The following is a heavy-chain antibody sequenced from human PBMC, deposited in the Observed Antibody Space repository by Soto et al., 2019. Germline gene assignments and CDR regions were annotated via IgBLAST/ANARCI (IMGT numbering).Heavy chain of an antibody. CDR1: GGSISGYY. D-gene: IGHD3-3*01. CDR3: AKYDFLSGSHDAFNI. J-gene: IGHJ3*02. CDR2: IYYSGST. Sequence: PSETLSLTCGVSGGSISGYYWSWIRQTPAKGLEWIGYIYYSGSTNYNPSLKSRVTISVDTSKNQFSLKLRSVTAADTAVYYCAKYDFLSGSHDAFNIWGQGTKVTVSS. V-gene: IGHV4-59*01.